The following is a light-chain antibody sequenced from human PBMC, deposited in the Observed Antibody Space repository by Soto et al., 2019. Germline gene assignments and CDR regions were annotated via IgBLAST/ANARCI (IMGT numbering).Light chain of an antibody. J-gene: IGKJ1*01. Sequence: DIQMTQSPSTLTASVGDRAIITCRASQRVARWVAWYQQKPGKAPKVLISGASNLESGVPSRFSGSGFGTQLTLTISCLRPDESAIYYCQQYYTNWTFGQGTKVEI. V-gene: IGKV1-5*01. CDR3: QQYYTNWT. CDR2: GAS. CDR1: QRVARW.